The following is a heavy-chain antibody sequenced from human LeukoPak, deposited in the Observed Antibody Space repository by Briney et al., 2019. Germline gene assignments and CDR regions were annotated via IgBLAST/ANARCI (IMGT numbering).Heavy chain of an antibody. CDR1: GYTFTDYY. Sequence: GASVKLSCKVSGYTFTDYYMHWAQQAPGKGLEWMGLDDPEDGETIYAEKFQGRVTITADTSTDTAYMELSSLRSEDTAVYYCATGLGDFWNFDYWGQGTLVTVSS. CDR3: ATGLGDFWNFDY. D-gene: IGHD4-17*01. V-gene: IGHV1-69-2*01. CDR2: DDPEDGET. J-gene: IGHJ4*02.